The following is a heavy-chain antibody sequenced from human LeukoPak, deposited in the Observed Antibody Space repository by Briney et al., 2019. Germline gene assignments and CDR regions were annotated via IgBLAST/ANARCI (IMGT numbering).Heavy chain of an antibody. CDR3: ARDALGKGYYYYYMDV. V-gene: IGHV4-61*02. J-gene: IGHJ6*03. D-gene: IGHD7-27*01. CDR1: GVSISSGTYS. CDR2: IYTSGST. Sequence: KPSETLSLTCTVPGVSISSGTYSWGWIRQPAGKGLEWIGRIYTSGSTNYNPSLKSRVTISVDTSKNQFSLKLSSVPAADTAVYYCARDALGKGYYYYYMDVWGKGTTVTVSS.